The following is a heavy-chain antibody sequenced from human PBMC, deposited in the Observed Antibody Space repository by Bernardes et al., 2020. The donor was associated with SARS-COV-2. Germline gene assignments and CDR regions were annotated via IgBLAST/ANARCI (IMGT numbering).Heavy chain of an antibody. Sequence: ASVKVSCKASGYTFTSYGISWVRQAPGQGLEWMGWISAYNGNTNYAQKLQGRVTMTTDTSTSTAYMELRSLRSDDTAVYYCARVYGGVYYYYGMDVWGQGTTVTVSS. J-gene: IGHJ6*02. CDR3: ARVYGGVYYYYGMDV. D-gene: IGHD4-17*01. CDR1: GYTFTSYG. V-gene: IGHV1-18*01. CDR2: ISAYNGNT.